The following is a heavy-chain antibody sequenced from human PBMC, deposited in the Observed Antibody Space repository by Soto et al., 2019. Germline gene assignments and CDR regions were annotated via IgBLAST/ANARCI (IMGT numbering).Heavy chain of an antibody. CDR2: ISYDGSDK. CDR3: ARDKSSTWSFDY. Sequence: ESGGGVVQPGRSLRLSCAASGFTFSRDGMHWVRQAPGKGLEWVAVISYDGSDKFYADSVKGRFTISRDNSKTTLYLQMNSLRAEDTAVYYCARDKSSTWSFDYWGQGTLVTVSS. D-gene: IGHD6-13*01. CDR1: GFTFSRDG. J-gene: IGHJ4*02. V-gene: IGHV3-30*03.